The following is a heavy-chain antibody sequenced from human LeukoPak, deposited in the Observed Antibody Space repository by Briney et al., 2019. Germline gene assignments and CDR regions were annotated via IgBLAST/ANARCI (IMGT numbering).Heavy chain of an antibody. CDR1: GGTFSSYA. D-gene: IGHD5-18*01. Sequence: SVKVSCKASGGTFSSYAISWVRQAPGPGLEWMGGIIPIFGTANYAQKFQGRATITTDESTSTAYMELSSLRSEDTAVYYCAINNESGYSYGDYWGQGTLVTISS. J-gene: IGHJ4*02. V-gene: IGHV1-69*05. CDR3: AINNESGYSYGDY. CDR2: IIPIFGTA.